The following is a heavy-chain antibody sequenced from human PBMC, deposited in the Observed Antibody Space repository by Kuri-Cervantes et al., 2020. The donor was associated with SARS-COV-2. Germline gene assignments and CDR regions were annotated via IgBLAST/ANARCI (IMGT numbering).Heavy chain of an antibody. Sequence: SVKVSCKASGGTFSSYAISWVRQAPGQGLEWMGGIIPIFGTANYAQKFQGRVTITADKSTSTAYMELSSLRSEDTAVYYCARDVGYGGTSELDITYFDYWGQGTLVTVSS. CDR3: ARDVGYGGTSELDITYFDY. D-gene: IGHD4-23*01. V-gene: IGHV1-69*06. CDR1: GGTFSSYA. J-gene: IGHJ4*02. CDR2: IIPIFGTA.